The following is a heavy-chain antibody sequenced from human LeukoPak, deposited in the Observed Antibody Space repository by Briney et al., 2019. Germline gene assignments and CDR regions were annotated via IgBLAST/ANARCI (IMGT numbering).Heavy chain of an antibody. CDR3: ARALTAMAPDAFDI. J-gene: IGHJ3*02. V-gene: IGHV1-69*04. CDR1: GGTFSSYA. D-gene: IGHD5-18*01. Sequence: SMKVSCKASGGTFSSYAISWVRQAPGQGLEWMGRIIPILGIANYAQKFQGRVTITADKSTSTAYMELSSLRSEDTAVYYCARALTAMAPDAFDIWGQGTMVTVSS. CDR2: IIPILGIA.